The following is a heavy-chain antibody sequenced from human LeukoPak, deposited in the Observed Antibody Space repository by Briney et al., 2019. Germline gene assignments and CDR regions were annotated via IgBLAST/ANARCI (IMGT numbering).Heavy chain of an antibody. D-gene: IGHD6-19*01. CDR1: GFTFSSYE. Sequence: GALSLSCAASGFTFSSYEMNWVRQAPGKGLEWVSYISSSGSTIYYADSVKGRFTISRDNAKNSLYLQMNSLRAEDTAVYYCARRLYSSGWYVLPGYWGQGTLVTVSS. CDR2: ISSSGSTI. V-gene: IGHV3-48*03. CDR3: ARRLYSSGWYVLPGY. J-gene: IGHJ4*02.